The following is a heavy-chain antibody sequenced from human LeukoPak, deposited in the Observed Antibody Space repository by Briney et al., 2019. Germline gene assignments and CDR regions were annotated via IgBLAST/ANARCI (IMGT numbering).Heavy chain of an antibody. D-gene: IGHD5-18*01. Sequence: SVKVSCKASGGTFSSYAISWVRQAPGQGLEWMGGIIPIFGTANYAQKFQGRVTITADESTSTAYMELSSLRSEDTAVYYCAREGVVDTAMVRAFDYWGQGTLVTVSS. CDR1: GGTFSSYA. V-gene: IGHV1-69*13. CDR3: AREGVVDTAMVRAFDY. J-gene: IGHJ4*02. CDR2: IIPIFGTA.